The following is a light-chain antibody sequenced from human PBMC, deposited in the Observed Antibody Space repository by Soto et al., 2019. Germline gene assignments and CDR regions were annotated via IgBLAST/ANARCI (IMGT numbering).Light chain of an antibody. J-gene: IGKJ1*01. Sequence: IQMTQSPSTLSASVGDRVTITCRASQTIGSWLAWYQKKPGKAPELLIYKASHLESGVSSRFSAGGSGTEFTLTFTSLQPDDFATYYCQQYNSLWTFGQGTKV. CDR2: KAS. CDR3: QQYNSLWT. V-gene: IGKV1-5*03. CDR1: QTIGSW.